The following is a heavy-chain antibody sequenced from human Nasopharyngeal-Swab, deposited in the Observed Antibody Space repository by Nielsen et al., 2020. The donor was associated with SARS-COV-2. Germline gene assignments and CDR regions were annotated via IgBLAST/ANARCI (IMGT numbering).Heavy chain of an antibody. V-gene: IGHV3-74*01. J-gene: IGHJ6*03. D-gene: IGHD2-2*02. CDR3: ARAEVVVVPAAIWGYYYYYYMDV. Sequence: ESLKISCAASGFTFSSYWMHWVRQAPGKGLVWVSRINSDGSSTSYADSVKGRFTISRDNAKNTLYLQMNSLRAEDTAVYYCARAEVVVVPAAIWGYYYYYYMDVWGKGTTVTVSS. CDR2: INSDGSST. CDR1: GFTFSSYW.